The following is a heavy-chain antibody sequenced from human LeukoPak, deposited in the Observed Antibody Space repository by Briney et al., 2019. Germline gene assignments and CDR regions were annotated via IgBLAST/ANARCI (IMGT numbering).Heavy chain of an antibody. CDR2: ISYDGSNK. D-gene: IGHD3-3*01. V-gene: IGHV3-30*18. CDR3: AKDRFLEWFGNFDY. Sequence: GGSLRLSCAASGFTFSSYGMHWVRQAPGKGLEWVAVISYDGSNKYYADSVKGRFTISRDNSKNTLYLQMNSLRAEDTAVYYCAKDRFLEWFGNFDYWGQGTLVTVSS. CDR1: GFTFSSYG. J-gene: IGHJ4*02.